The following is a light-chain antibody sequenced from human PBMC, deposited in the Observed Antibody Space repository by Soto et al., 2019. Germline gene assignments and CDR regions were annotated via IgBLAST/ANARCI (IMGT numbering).Light chain of an antibody. Sequence: EIVLTQSPGTLSLSPGERATLSCRASQILGSNYLAWYQQKPGQAPRLLIYGASSRATGIPDRLSGSGSGTDFTLTISRLEPEDFAVYYCQQYGSSPPKDTFGQGTKLEIK. CDR1: QILGSNY. CDR3: QQYGSSPPKDT. CDR2: GAS. J-gene: IGKJ2*01. V-gene: IGKV3-20*01.